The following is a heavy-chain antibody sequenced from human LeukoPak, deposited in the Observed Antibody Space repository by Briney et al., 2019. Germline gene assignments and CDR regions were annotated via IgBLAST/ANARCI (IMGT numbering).Heavy chain of an antibody. CDR3: ARVFRQWLVRNAFDI. CDR2: INPNSGGT. CDR1: GYTLTGYY. V-gene: IGHV1-2*02. J-gene: IGHJ3*02. Sequence: ASVKVSCKASGYTLTGYYMHWVLQAPGQGLEWMGWINPNSGGTNYAQKFQGRVTMTRDTSISTAYMELSRLRSDDTAVYYCARVFRQWLVRNAFDIWGQGTMVTVSS. D-gene: IGHD6-19*01.